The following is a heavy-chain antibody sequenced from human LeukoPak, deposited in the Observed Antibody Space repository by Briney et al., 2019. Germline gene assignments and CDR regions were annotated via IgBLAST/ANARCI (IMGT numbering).Heavy chain of an antibody. D-gene: IGHD5-12*01. CDR3: ARNLFLGYSGYDFGYYYYYYLDV. CDR2: ISGSGGST. CDR1: GFTFSSYA. J-gene: IGHJ6*03. Sequence: AGGSLRLSCAASGFTFSSYAMSWVRQAPGKGLEWVSAISGSGGSTYYADSVKGRFTISRDNSKNTLYLQMNSLRAEDTAVYYCARNLFLGYSGYDFGYYYYYYLDVWGKGTTVTVSS. V-gene: IGHV3-23*01.